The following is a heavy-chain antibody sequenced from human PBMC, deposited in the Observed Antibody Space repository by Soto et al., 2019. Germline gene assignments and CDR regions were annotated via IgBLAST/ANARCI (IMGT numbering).Heavy chain of an antibody. V-gene: IGHV3-30*18. CDR1: GFTFSSYG. J-gene: IGHJ6*02. CDR3: AKDLLGPGRAYGMDV. Sequence: QVQLVESGGGVVQPGRSLRLSCAASGFTFSSYGMHWVRQAPGKGLEWVAVISYDGSNKYYADSVKGRLTISRDNSKNTLYLKMNSLRAEDTAVYYCAKDLLGPGRAYGMDVWGQGTTVTVSS. CDR2: ISYDGSNK. D-gene: IGHD7-27*01.